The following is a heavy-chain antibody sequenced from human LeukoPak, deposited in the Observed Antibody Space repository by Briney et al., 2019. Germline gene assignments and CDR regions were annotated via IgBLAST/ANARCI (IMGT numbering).Heavy chain of an antibody. J-gene: IGHJ4*02. Sequence: GGSLRLSCAASGFTFSSHAMHWVRQAPGKGLEWVAVIAYDGTNKYYADAVKGRFTMSRDNSKNMLYLQMESLRAEDTAVYYCARDYRVGCTGGSCYPIDYWGQGTLVTVSS. V-gene: IGHV3-30*07. CDR1: GFTFSSHA. CDR2: IAYDGTNK. D-gene: IGHD2-15*01. CDR3: ARDYRVGCTGGSCYPIDY.